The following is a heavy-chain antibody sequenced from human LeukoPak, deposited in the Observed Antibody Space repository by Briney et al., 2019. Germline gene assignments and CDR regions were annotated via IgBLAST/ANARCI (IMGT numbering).Heavy chain of an antibody. CDR3: ASERGYSGYEPSDY. CDR2: IPYDGSNK. CDR1: GFTFSSYA. J-gene: IGHJ4*02. Sequence: GRSLRLSCAASGFTFSSYAMHWVRQAPGKGLEWVAVIPYDGSNKYYADSVKGRFTISRDNSKNTLYLQMNSLRAEDTAVYYCASERGYSGYEPSDYWGQGTLVTVSS. V-gene: IGHV3-30-3*01. D-gene: IGHD5-12*01.